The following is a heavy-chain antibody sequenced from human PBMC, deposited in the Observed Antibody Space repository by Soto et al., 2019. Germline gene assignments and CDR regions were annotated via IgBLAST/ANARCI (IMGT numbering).Heavy chain of an antibody. Sequence: PGGSIRLSCAASGFSFSSYYMTWVRQAPGRGLEWVAHISQDGRATDHADSVKDRFIISRDNAKNSLYLQINTLRAEDTAVYRCTRWNYAMDVWGQGTTVTVSS. J-gene: IGHJ6*02. CDR1: GFSFSSYY. CDR3: TRWNYAMDV. V-gene: IGHV3-7*03. CDR2: ISQDGRAT.